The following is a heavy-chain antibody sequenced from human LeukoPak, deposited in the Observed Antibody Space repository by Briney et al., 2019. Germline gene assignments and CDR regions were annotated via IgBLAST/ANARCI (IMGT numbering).Heavy chain of an antibody. J-gene: IGHJ4*02. CDR3: TTRPSGSAVSVMYFDC. Sequence: GGSLRLSCAASGFTFSSYGMHWVRQAPGKGLEWVSAISDDGRCKYYADSVKGRFTISRDNSKDTLYLQMNSLRAEDTAVYYCTTRPSGSAVSVMYFDCRGQGTLVTASS. V-gene: IGHV3-33*08. CDR1: GFTFSSYG. D-gene: IGHD6-6*01. CDR2: ISDDGRCK.